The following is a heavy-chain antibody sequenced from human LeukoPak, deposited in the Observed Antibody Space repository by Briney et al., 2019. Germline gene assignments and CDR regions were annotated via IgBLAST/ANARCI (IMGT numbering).Heavy chain of an antibody. J-gene: IGHJ4*02. Sequence: PSETLSLTCTVSGGSISSYYWSWIRQPAGKGLEWIGRIYTSGSTNYNPSLKSRVTMSVDTSKNQFSLKLSSVTAAGTAVYYCARGASYYDILTGYSQIDYWGQGTLVTVSS. CDR2: IYTSGST. CDR3: ARGASYYDILTGYSQIDY. CDR1: GGSISSYY. D-gene: IGHD3-9*01. V-gene: IGHV4-4*07.